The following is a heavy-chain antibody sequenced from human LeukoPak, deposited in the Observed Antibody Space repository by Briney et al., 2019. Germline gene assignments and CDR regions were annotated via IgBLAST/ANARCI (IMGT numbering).Heavy chain of an antibody. J-gene: IGHJ4*02. CDR3: ARGYCSGGSCYPVYYFDY. CDR1: GGSISSGGYY. D-gene: IGHD2-15*01. CDR2: IYYSGST. Sequence: SSQTLSLTCTVSGGSISSGGYYWSWIRQHAGKGLEWIGYIYYSGSTYYNPSLKSRVTISVDTSKNQFSLKLSSVTAADTAVYYCARGYCSGGSCYPVYYFDYWGQGTLVTVSS. V-gene: IGHV4-31*03.